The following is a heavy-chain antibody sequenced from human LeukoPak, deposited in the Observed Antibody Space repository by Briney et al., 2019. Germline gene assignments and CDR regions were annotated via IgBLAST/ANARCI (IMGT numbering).Heavy chain of an antibody. V-gene: IGHV3-13*04. CDR1: GFTFSSYD. J-gene: IGHJ4*02. CDR2: IGIAGDT. CDR3: ARGGDRDY. Sequence: PGGSLRLSCAASGFTFSSYDMHWVRQVTGKRLEWVSAIGIAGDTYYLDSVKGRFTISRENAKNSLYLQMNSLRAGDTAVYYCARGGDRDYWGRGTLVTVSS.